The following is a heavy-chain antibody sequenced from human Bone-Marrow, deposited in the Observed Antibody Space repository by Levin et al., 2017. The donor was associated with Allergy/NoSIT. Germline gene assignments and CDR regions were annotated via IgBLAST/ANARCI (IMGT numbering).Heavy chain of an antibody. CDR3: ARQRYFDY. J-gene: IGHJ4*02. CDR1: GYTFTSYW. V-gene: IGHV5-51*01. CDR2: IYPGDSDT. Sequence: GESLKISCKASGYTFTSYWIGWVRQMPGKGLEWVGIIYPGDSDTRYSPSFQGQVTISADKSISTAYLQWSSLKASDTAIYYCARQRYFDYWGQGTQVTVSS.